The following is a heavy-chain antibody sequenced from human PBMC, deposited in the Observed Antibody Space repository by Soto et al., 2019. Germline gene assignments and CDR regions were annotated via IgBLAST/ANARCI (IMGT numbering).Heavy chain of an antibody. D-gene: IGHD1-26*01. Sequence: VASVKVSCKVSGYTLTELSMHWVLQAPGKGLEWMGGFDPEDGETIYAQKFQGRVTMTEDTSTDTAYMELSSLRSEDTAVYYCAVSGSYSGMDVWGQGTTVTVSS. CDR2: FDPEDGET. J-gene: IGHJ6*02. V-gene: IGHV1-24*01. CDR1: GYTLTELS. CDR3: AVSGSYSGMDV.